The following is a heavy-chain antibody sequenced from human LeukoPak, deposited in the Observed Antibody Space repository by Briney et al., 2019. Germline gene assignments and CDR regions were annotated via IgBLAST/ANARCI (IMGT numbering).Heavy chain of an antibody. CDR1: GFTFSSYA. J-gene: IGHJ4*02. V-gene: IGHV3-30-3*01. Sequence: GALSLSCAASGFTFSSYAMHWVRQAPGKGLEWVAVISYDGSNKYYADSVKGRFTISRDNSKNTLYLQMNSLRAEDTAVYYCAREPTPPTYWGQGTLVTVSS. CDR3: AREPTPPTY. D-gene: IGHD4-17*01. CDR2: ISYDGSNK.